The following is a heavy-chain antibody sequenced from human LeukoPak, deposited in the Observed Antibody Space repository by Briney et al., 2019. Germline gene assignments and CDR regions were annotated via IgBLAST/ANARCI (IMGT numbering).Heavy chain of an antibody. J-gene: IGHJ5*02. CDR2: ISPSGGST. V-gene: IGHV1-46*01. Sequence: ASVKVSCKASGYTFTSNYMHWVRQAPGQGPEWMGVISPSGGSTTYAQKFQGRVTLTRDMSTSTDYLELSSLRSEDTAVYYCARDNSVRDEAWWLNPWGQGTLVTVSS. D-gene: IGHD5-24*01. CDR1: GYTFTSNY. CDR3: ARDNSVRDEAWWLNP.